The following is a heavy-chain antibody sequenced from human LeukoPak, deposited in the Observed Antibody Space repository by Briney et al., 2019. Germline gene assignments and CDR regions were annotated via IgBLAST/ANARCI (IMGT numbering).Heavy chain of an antibody. J-gene: IGHJ4*02. CDR1: GFTFSSYS. Sequence: PGGSLRLSCAASGFTFSSYSMNWVRQAPGKGLEWVSYISSSSSTIYYADSVKGRFTISRDNAKNSLYLQMNSLRAEDTAVYYCARDSRRSYLDYWGQGTLVTVSS. CDR2: ISSSSSTI. V-gene: IGHV3-48*01. CDR3: ARDSRRSYLDY.